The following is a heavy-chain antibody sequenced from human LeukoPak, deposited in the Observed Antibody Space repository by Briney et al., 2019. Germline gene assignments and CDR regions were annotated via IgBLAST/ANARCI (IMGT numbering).Heavy chain of an antibody. CDR3: ARYAGFGGNSDF. Sequence: GGSLRLSCAASGFTFNIYWMMWVRQAPGKGLEWVAYIKGDGSAKHYVDSVRGRFTISRDNAENSLYLQMNSQRTEDTAVYYCARYAGFGGNSDFWGQGTLVTVSS. V-gene: IGHV3-7*01. D-gene: IGHD4-23*01. CDR2: IKGDGSAK. J-gene: IGHJ4*02. CDR1: GFTFNIYW.